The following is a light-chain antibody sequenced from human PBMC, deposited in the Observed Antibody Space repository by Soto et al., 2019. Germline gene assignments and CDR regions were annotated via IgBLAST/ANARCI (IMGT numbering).Light chain of an antibody. CDR3: QQYGSSPIT. Sequence: EIVLTQSPGTLSLSPGERATLSCRASQTVSRTYLAWYQQKPGQAPRLLIYAASSRATGIPDRFSGSGSGTDFTLSISRLEPEDFAVYYCQQYGSSPITFGQGTRLDI. CDR2: AAS. J-gene: IGKJ5*01. CDR1: QTVSRTY. V-gene: IGKV3-20*01.